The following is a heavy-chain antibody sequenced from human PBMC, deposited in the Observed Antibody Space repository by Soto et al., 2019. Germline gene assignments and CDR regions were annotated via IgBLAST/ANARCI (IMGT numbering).Heavy chain of an antibody. J-gene: IGHJ4*02. CDR3: ARDPFGYYDSSGYYYAFDY. CDR1: GYTFTSYA. V-gene: IGHV1-3*01. D-gene: IGHD3-22*01. Sequence: ASVKVSCKASGYTFTSYAMHWVRQAPGQRLEWMGWINAGYGNTKYSQKFQGRVTITRDTSASTAYMELSSLRSEDTAVYYCARDPFGYYDSSGYYYAFDYWGQGTLVTVSS. CDR2: INAGYGNT.